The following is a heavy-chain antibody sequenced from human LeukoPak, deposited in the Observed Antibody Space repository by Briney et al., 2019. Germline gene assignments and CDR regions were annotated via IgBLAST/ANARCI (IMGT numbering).Heavy chain of an antibody. CDR2: IIPIFGTA. CDR1: GGTFSSYA. Sequence: SVKVSCKASGGTFSSYAISWVRQAPGQGLEWMGGIIPIFGTANYAQKFQGRVTITADESTSTAYMELSSPRSEDTAVYYCASRQGYGDYEFDYWGQGTLVTVSS. V-gene: IGHV1-69*13. J-gene: IGHJ4*02. D-gene: IGHD4-17*01. CDR3: ASRQGYGDYEFDY.